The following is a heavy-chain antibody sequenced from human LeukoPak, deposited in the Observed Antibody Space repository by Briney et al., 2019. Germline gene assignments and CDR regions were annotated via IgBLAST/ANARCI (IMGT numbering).Heavy chain of an antibody. D-gene: IGHD1-1*01. V-gene: IGHV4-59*01. Sequence: PSETLSLTCTVSGDSLSSYYWTWIRQPPGKALEWIGYIFYSGSTNYNPSLKSRVTISLDTSKNQFSLKLTSVTAADTAVYFCARGRVSSSTWYSTYYYYFYMDVWGKGTTVTVSS. CDR1: GDSLSSYY. CDR3: ARGRVSSSTWYSTYYYYFYMDV. CDR2: IFYSGST. J-gene: IGHJ6*03.